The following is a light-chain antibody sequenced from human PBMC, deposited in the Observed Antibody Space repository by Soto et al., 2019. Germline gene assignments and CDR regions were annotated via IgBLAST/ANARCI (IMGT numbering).Light chain of an antibody. J-gene: IGLJ2*01. CDR3: CSYAGSYTFEV. Sequence: QSALTQPRSVSGSPGQSVTISCTGTSSDVGGYNYVSWYQQHPGKAPKLMIYGVSKRPSGVPDRFSGCKSGNTASLTISGLQAEDEADYYCCSYAGSYTFEVFGGGTKVTVL. CDR1: SSDVGGYNY. V-gene: IGLV2-11*01. CDR2: GVS.